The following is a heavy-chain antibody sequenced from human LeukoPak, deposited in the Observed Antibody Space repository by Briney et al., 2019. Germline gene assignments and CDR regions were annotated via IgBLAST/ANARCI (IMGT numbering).Heavy chain of an antibody. CDR3: ARGRIAAAGTGGY. Sequence: GGSLRLSCAASGFTFSTYSINWVRQAPGKGLEWVSSITSSSSYIFYADSVKGRFTISRDNAKNSLYLQMNSLRAEDTAVYYCARGRIAAAGTGGYWGQGTLVTVSS. CDR2: ITSSSSYI. D-gene: IGHD6-13*01. V-gene: IGHV3-21*04. CDR1: GFTFSTYS. J-gene: IGHJ4*02.